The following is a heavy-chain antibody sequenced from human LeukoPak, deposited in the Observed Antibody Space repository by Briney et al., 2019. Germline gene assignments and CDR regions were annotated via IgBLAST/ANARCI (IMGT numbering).Heavy chain of an antibody. D-gene: IGHD2-21*02. CDR3: AKILSAYCGGDCYSARYYYYYMDV. CDR2: ISSSSSYI. Sequence: GGSLRLSCAASGFTFSSYSMNWVRQAPGKGLEWVSSISSSSSYIYYADSVKGRFTISRDNSKNTLYLQMNSLRAEDTAVYYCAKILSAYCGGDCYSARYYYYYMDVWGKGTTVTISS. V-gene: IGHV3-21*01. CDR1: GFTFSSYS. J-gene: IGHJ6*03.